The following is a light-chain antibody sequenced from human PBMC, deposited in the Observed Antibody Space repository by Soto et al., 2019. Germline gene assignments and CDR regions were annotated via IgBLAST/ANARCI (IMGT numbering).Light chain of an antibody. J-gene: IGLJ2*01. V-gene: IGLV2-8*01. CDR3: SSFAGSHNLL. Sequence: QSALTQPPSASGSPGQSVTISCTGTSSDVGGYQYVSWYQQHTGKAPNLMIYEVSKRPSGVPDRFAGSKSGNTASLTVSGLQAEDESDYYCSSFAGSHNLLFGGGTKVTVL. CDR1: SSDVGGYQY. CDR2: EVS.